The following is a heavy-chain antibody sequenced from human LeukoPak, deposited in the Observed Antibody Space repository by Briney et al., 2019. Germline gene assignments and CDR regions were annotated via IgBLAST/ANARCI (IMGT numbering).Heavy chain of an antibody. CDR1: GYSFTSYW. D-gene: IGHD3-16*02. J-gene: IGHJ5*02. CDR3: ARQYRLPWMRNSETGWFDP. CDR2: IYPGDFDT. Sequence: GESLKISCKGSGYSFTSYWIGWVRQMPGKGLEWMGIIYPGDFDTRYSPSFQGQVTISADKSISTAYLQWSSLKASDTAMYYCARQYRLPWMRNSETGWFDPWGQGTLVTVSS. V-gene: IGHV5-51*01.